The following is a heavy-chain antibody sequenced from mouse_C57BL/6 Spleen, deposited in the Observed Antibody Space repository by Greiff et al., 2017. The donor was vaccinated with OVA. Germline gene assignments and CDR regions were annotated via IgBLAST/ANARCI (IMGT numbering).Heavy chain of an antibody. CDR3: AREGPRGFAY. J-gene: IGHJ3*01. CDR1: GYSITSGYY. V-gene: IGHV3-6*01. Sequence: DVKLQESGPGLVKPSQSLSLTCSVTGYSITSGYYWNWIRQFPGNKLEWMGYISYDGSNNYNPSLKNRISITRDTSKNQFFLKLNSVTTEDTATYYCAREGPRGFAYWGQGTLVTVSA. CDR2: ISYDGSN.